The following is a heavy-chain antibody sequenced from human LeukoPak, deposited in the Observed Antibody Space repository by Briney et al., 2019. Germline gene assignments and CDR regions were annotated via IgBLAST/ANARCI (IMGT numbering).Heavy chain of an antibody. CDR1: GFTFSSYW. Sequence: GGSLRLSCAASGFTFSSYWMSWVRQAPGKGLEWVANIKQDGSEKYYVDSVKGRFTISRDNAKNSLYLQMNSLRAEDTAAYYCARGVLKGTMVRGVIYFDYWGQGTLVTVSS. CDR2: IKQDGSEK. D-gene: IGHD3-10*01. V-gene: IGHV3-7*01. J-gene: IGHJ4*02. CDR3: ARGVLKGTMVRGVIYFDY.